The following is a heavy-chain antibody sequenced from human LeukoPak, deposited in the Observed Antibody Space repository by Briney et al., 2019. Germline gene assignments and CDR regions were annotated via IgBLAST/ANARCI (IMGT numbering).Heavy chain of an antibody. CDR1: GDSISRSSDY. J-gene: IGHJ3*02. D-gene: IGHD1-26*01. Sequence: SETLSLTCTVSGDSISRSSDYWGWIRQPPGKGPEWIGSVYYIGSTFYNPSLKSRLTISIDTSKNQFSLKLRSVTAADTAAYYCAREDGEQMDNSFDIWGQGTMVTVSS. V-gene: IGHV4-39*07. CDR3: AREDGEQMDNSFDI. CDR2: VYYIGST.